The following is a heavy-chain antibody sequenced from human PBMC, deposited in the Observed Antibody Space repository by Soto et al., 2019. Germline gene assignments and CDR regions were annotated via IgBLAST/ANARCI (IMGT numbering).Heavy chain of an antibody. J-gene: IGHJ3*02. Sequence: TYTFNYIHCVRHAPGQGLEWMGWINPNSGGTNYAQKFQGWVTMTRDTSISTAYMELSRLRSDDTAVYYCARGGAVAATPSALDIWGQGTMVTVSS. CDR3: ARGGAVAATPSALDI. CDR1: TYTFNY. CDR2: INPNSGGT. D-gene: IGHD2-15*01. V-gene: IGHV1-2*04.